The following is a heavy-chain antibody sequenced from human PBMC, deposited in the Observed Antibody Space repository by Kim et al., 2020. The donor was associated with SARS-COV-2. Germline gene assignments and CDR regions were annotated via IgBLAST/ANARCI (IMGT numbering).Heavy chain of an antibody. J-gene: IGHJ6*02. CDR1: GYTFTGYY. CDR2: INPNSGGT. D-gene: IGHD1-26*01. CDR3: VRGARVNQTYYYYGMDV. Sequence: ASVKVSCKASGYTFTGYYMHWVRQAPGQGLEWMGWINPNSGGTNYAQKFQGRVTMTRDTSISTAYMELSRLRSDDTAVYYCVRGARVNQTYYYYGMDVCGQGTTVTVSS. V-gene: IGHV1-2*02.